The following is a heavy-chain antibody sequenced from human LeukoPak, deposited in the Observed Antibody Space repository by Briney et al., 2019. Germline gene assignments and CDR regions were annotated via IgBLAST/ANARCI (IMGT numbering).Heavy chain of an antibody. Sequence: SESLSLTCAVYGGSFSVYYWSWIRQPPGKGLEWIGEIKHSGSTNYNPSLKSGITIPVDTSKNHFSLKLSPVTAADTGVYYCAKVRSRGAFWSGQYTETPLDYWSQGTLVTVS. V-gene: IGHV4-34*01. D-gene: IGHD3-3*01. CDR2: IKHSGST. CDR3: AKVRSRGAFWSGQYTETPLDY. CDR1: GGSFSVYY. J-gene: IGHJ4*02.